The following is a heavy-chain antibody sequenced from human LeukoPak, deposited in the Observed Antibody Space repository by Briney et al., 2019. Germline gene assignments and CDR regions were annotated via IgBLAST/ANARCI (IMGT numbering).Heavy chain of an antibody. CDR2: IKSKTDGGTI. V-gene: IGHV3-15*01. CDR3: TVSFWFANLLTNY. CDR1: GFTFSSYA. Sequence: PGGSLRLSCAASGFTFSSYAMSWVRQAPGKGLEWVGRIKSKTDGGTIDYAAPVKGRFTISRDDSKNTLYLQMNSLKTEDTALYYCTVSFWFANLLTNYWGQGTLVTVSS. J-gene: IGHJ4*02. D-gene: IGHD3-10*01.